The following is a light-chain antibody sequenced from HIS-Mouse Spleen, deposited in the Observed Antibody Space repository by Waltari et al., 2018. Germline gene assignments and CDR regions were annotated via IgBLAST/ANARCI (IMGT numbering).Light chain of an antibody. V-gene: IGKV3D-15*03. J-gene: IGKJ1*01. CDR2: GAS. CDR1: QSVSSN. Sequence: EIVMTQSPPTLSVSPGERATLSCRASQSVSSNLAWYQQKPGLAPRLLIYGASIRATGIPARFSGSGSGTEFTLTISILQSEDFAVYYCQQYNNWPRTFGQGTKVEIK. CDR3: QQYNNWPRT.